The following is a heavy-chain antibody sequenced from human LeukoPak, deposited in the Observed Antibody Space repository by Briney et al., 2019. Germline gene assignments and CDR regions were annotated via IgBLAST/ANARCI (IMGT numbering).Heavy chain of an antibody. V-gene: IGHV3-64D*06. CDR2: ISSNGGST. CDR3: AVVPAANKYFDY. D-gene: IGHD2-2*01. J-gene: IGHJ4*02. CDR1: GFTFSSYA. Sequence: GGSLRLSCSASGFTFSSYAMHWVRQAPGKGLDYVSAISSNGGSTYYADSVKGRFTISRDNSKNTLYLQMSSLRAEDTAVYYCAVVPAANKYFDYWGQGTLVTVSS.